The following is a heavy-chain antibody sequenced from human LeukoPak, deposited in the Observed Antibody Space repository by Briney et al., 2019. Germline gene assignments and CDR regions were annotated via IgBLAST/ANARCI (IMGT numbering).Heavy chain of an antibody. J-gene: IGHJ5*02. V-gene: IGHV3-74*01. CDR1: GFTFSSYW. D-gene: IGHD3-3*01. CDR2: INSDGSST. CDR3: ARDRVKSDFWSGYYRGSWFDP. Sequence: GGSLRLSCAASGFTFSSYWMHWVRQAPGKGLVWVSRINSDGSSTSYTDSVKGRFTISRDNAKNTLYLQMNSLRAEDTAVYYCARDRVKSDFWSGYYRGSWFDPWGQGTLVTVSS.